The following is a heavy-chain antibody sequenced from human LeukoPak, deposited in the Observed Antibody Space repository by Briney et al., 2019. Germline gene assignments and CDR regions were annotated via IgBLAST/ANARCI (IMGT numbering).Heavy chain of an antibody. D-gene: IGHD2-2*01. CDR3: ARFALWDCSSTSCPEY. V-gene: IGHV3-53*01. Sequence: GGSLRLSCAASGFTVSSNYMSWVRQAPGKGLEWVSVIYSGGSTCYADSVKGRFTISRDNSKNTLYLPMNSPRAEDTAVHYCARFALWDCSSTSCPEYCGQGTLVTVSS. CDR2: IYSGGST. CDR1: GFTVSSNY. J-gene: IGHJ4*02.